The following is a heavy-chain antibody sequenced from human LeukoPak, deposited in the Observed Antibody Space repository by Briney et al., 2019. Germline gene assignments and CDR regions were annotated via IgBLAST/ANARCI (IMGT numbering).Heavy chain of an antibody. V-gene: IGHV4-38-2*02. CDR2: IYHSGST. CDR1: GYFISSGYY. J-gene: IGHJ4*02. CDR3: ARDRPGGSSLDY. D-gene: IGHD6-13*01. Sequence: PSETLSLTCTVSGYFISSGYYWGWIRQPPGKGLEWIGSIYHSGSTYYNPSLKSRVTISVDTSKNEFSLKLTSVNAADTAVYYCARDRPGGSSLDYWGQGTLVTVSS.